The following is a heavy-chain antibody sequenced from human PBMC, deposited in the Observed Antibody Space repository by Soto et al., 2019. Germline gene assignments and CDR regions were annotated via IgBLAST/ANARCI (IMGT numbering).Heavy chain of an antibody. D-gene: IGHD6-19*01. CDR3: ARAPLASVYGMDV. V-gene: IGHV3-11*01. CDR1: GFTFSDYY. CDR2: ISSSGSTI. Sequence: AGGSLRLSCAASGFTFSDYYMSWIRQAPGKGLEWVSYISSSGSTIYYADSVKGRFTISRDNAKNSLYLQMNSLRAEDTAVYYCARAPLASVYGMDVWGKGTTVTVSS. J-gene: IGHJ6*04.